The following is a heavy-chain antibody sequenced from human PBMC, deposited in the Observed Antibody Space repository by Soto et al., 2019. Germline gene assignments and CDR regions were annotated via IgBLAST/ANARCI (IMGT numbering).Heavy chain of an antibody. Sequence: QLQLQESGPGLVKPSETLSLTCTVSGDSIRSSSHYWAWNRQPPGKGLEWIGGFYYSGSPYYNPSLKSRVTIPVDTYQNHFYLTLNSVTAADTAVYYCYINGYWGPGTLVTVSS. V-gene: IGHV4-39*02. CDR2: FYYSGSP. CDR3: YINGY. CDR1: GDSIRSSSHY. J-gene: IGHJ4*02. D-gene: IGHD2-8*01.